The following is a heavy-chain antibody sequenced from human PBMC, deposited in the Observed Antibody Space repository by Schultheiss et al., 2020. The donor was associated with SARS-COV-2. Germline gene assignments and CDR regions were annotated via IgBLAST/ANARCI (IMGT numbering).Heavy chain of an antibody. CDR1: GGSFSGYY. D-gene: IGHD6-6*01. CDR3: ARAPYSSSQGAFDY. Sequence: SETLSLTCAVYGGSFSGYYWSWIRQPPGKGLEWIGEINHSGSTNYNPSLKSRVTISVDTSKNQFSLKLSSVTAADTAVYYCARAPYSSSQGAFDYWGQGTLVTVSS. J-gene: IGHJ4*02. CDR2: INHSGST. V-gene: IGHV4-34*01.